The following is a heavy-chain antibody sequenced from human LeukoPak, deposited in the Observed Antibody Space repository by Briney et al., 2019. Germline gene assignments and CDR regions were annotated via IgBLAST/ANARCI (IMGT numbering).Heavy chain of an antibody. CDR1: GYTFTGYY. CDR3: ARAYAADYYYGSGSYYNDY. D-gene: IGHD3-10*01. J-gene: IGHJ4*02. V-gene: IGHV1-2*02. Sequence: GASVKVSCKASGYTFTGYYMHWVRQAPGQGLEWMGWINPNSGGTNYAQKFQGRVTMTRDTSISTAYMELSRLRSDGTAVYYCARAYAADYYYGSGSYYNDYWGQGTLVTVSS. CDR2: INPNSGGT.